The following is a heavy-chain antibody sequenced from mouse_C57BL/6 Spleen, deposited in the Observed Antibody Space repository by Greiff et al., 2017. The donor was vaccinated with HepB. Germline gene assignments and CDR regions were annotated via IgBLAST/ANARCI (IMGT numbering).Heavy chain of an antibody. CDR2: ISYDGSN. CDR1: GYSITSGYY. D-gene: IGHD2-1*01. J-gene: IGHJ2*01. CDR3: ARDGNPFDY. V-gene: IGHV3-6*01. Sequence: EVQRVESGPGLVKPSQSLSLTCSVTGYSITSGYYWNWIRQFPGNKLEWMGYISYDGSNNYNPSLKNRISITRDTSKNQFFLKLNSVTTEDTATYYCARDGNPFDYWGQGTTLTVSS.